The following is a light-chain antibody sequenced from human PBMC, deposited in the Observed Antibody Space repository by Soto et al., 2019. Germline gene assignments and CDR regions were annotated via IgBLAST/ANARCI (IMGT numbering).Light chain of an antibody. J-gene: IGLJ3*02. CDR3: YSYTASDIWV. V-gene: IGLV2-11*01. Sequence: QSALTQPRSVSGSPGQSVTISCTGTNSDVGRYNFVSWYQQLPGKAPKLLISAVSQRPSGVPDRFSGSKSGNTASLTISGHQADDEAYYCCYSYTASDIWVFGGGTKLTVL. CDR1: NSDVGRYNF. CDR2: AVS.